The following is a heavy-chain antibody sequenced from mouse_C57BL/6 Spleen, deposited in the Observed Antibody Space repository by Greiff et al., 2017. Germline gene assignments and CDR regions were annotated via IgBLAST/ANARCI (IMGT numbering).Heavy chain of an antibody. Sequence: VQLQQPGAELVKPGASVKVSCKASGYTFTSYWMHWVKQRPGQGLEWIGRIHPSDSDTNYNQKFKGKATLTVAKSSSTAYMQLSSLTSEDSAVSYCEIDYDGSSPFAYWGQGTLVTVSA. D-gene: IGHD1-1*01. J-gene: IGHJ3*01. V-gene: IGHV1-74*01. CDR3: EIDYDGSSPFAY. CDR2: IHPSDSDT. CDR1: GYTFTSYW.